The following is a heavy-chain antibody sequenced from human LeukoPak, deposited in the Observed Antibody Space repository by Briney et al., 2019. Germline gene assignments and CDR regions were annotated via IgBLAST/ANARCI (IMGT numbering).Heavy chain of an antibody. V-gene: IGHV4-39*01. D-gene: IGHD3-16*02. Sequence: PSETLSLTCTVSGGSISSSSYYWGWICQPPGKGLEWIGSIYYSGSTYYNPSLKSRVTISVDTSKNQFSLKLSSVTAADTAVYYCARRPYDYVWGSYRQGEHAFDIWGQGTMVTVSS. J-gene: IGHJ3*02. CDR2: IYYSGST. CDR1: GGSISSSSYY. CDR3: ARRPYDYVWGSYRQGEHAFDI.